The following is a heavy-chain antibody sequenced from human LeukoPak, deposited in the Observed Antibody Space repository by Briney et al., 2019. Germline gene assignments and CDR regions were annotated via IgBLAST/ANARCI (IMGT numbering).Heavy chain of an antibody. CDR3: ALQYTSSWYAYLDY. Sequence: ASLKVSCEASGYSFTGYYTHWVRPAPRQRLWCRGWINPNSGGTNYAQKFQGRVTITRDTSISTAYMELSRLTADDSAVYYCALQYTSSWYAYLDYWGQGTLVTVSS. V-gene: IGHV1-2*02. CDR1: GYSFTGYY. CDR2: INPNSGGT. D-gene: IGHD6-13*01. J-gene: IGHJ4*02.